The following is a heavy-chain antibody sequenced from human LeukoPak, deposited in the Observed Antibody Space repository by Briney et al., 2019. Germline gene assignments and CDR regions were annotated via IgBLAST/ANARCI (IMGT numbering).Heavy chain of an antibody. CDR1: GFTFSSYA. CDR3: ARLTYMDV. J-gene: IGHJ6*03. V-gene: IGHV3-30*03. CDR2: ISYDGSNK. Sequence: GRSLRLSFAASGFTFSSYAMHWVRQAPGKGLEWVAVISYDGSNKYYADSVKGRFTISRDNSKNTLYLQINSLRTEDTAVYYCARLTYMDVWGKGTTVTVSS.